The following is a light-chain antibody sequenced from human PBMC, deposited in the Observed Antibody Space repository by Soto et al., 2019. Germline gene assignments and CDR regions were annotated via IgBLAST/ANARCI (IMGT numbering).Light chain of an antibody. Sequence: EIVMTQSPATLSVSPCERATLSCRASQSVNSRLAWYQQKPGQTPRLILYGASTRATGFPARFSGSGSGTEFTLTISSLQSEDFAVYLCQQYHYWPITFGQGTRLEIK. V-gene: IGKV3-15*01. J-gene: IGKJ5*01. CDR2: GAS. CDR1: QSVNSR. CDR3: QQYHYWPIT.